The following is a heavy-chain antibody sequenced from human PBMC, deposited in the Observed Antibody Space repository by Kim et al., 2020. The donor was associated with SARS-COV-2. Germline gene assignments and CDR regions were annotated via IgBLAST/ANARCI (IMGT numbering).Heavy chain of an antibody. CDR2: IYYSGST. Sequence: SETLSLTCTVSGGSISSYYWSWIRQPPGKGLEWIGYIYYSGSTNYNPSLKSRVTISVDTSTNQFSLKLSSVTAADTAVYYCAIHLRASPGAFDIWGQGTMVTVSS. V-gene: IGHV4-59*08. CDR1: GGSISSYY. J-gene: IGHJ3*02. CDR3: AIHLRASPGAFDI.